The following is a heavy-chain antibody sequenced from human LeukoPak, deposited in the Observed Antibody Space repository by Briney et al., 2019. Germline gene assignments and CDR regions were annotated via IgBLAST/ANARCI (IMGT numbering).Heavy chain of an antibody. Sequence: SETLSLTCTVSGYSISSGYYWSWIRQPPGKGLEWIGEINHSGSTNYNPSLKGRVTISVDTSKNQFSLKLSSVTAADTAVYYCASHYYDSRIRYYFDYWGQGTLVTVSS. CDR3: ASHYYDSRIRYYFDY. V-gene: IGHV4-38-2*02. CDR2: INHSGST. J-gene: IGHJ4*02. D-gene: IGHD3-22*01. CDR1: GYSISSGYY.